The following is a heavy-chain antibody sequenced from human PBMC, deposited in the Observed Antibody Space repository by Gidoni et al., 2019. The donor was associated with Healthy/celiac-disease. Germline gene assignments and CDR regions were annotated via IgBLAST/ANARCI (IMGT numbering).Heavy chain of an antibody. CDR1: GGSISSGSYY. Sequence: QVQLQESGTGLVKPSQTLSLTCTVSGGSISSGSYYWSWIRQPAGKGLEWIGRIYTSGSTNYNPSLKSRVTISVDTSKNQFSLKLSSVTAADTAVYYCARNPSYYYYYYMDVWGKGTTVTVSS. CDR3: ARNPSYYYYYYMDV. CDR2: IYTSGST. V-gene: IGHV4-61*02. J-gene: IGHJ6*03.